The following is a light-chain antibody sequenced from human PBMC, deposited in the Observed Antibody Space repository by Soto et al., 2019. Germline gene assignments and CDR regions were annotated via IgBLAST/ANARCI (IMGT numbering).Light chain of an antibody. Sequence: DIQMTQSPSSLSASVGDRVTITCRASQNIRNYLNWYQQRPGKTPNLLVYAASNLRSGVPSRFSGSGSGTLFTLTITTLQHEDFATYYCQQIHSTSSYTFGQGTRVDIK. CDR2: AAS. V-gene: IGKV1-39*01. J-gene: IGKJ2*01. CDR3: QQIHSTSSYT. CDR1: QNIRNY.